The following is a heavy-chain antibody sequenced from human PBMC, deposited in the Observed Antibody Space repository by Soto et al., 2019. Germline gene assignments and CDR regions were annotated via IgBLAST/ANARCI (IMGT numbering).Heavy chain of an antibody. CDR1: GFTFSSYA. CDR3: ARDRYCTNGVCYYGMDV. J-gene: IGHJ6*02. CDR2: ISYDGSNK. Sequence: PGGSLRLSCAASGFTFSSYAMHWVRQAPGKGLEWVAVISYDGSNKYYANSVKGRFTISRDNSKNTLYLQMNSLRAEDTAVYYCARDRYCTNGVCYYGMDVWGQGTTVTVSS. D-gene: IGHD2-8*01. V-gene: IGHV3-30-3*01.